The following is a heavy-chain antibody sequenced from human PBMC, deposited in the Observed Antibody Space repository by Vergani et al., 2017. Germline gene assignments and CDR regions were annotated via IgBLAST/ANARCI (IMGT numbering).Heavy chain of an antibody. CDR2: INSDGSST. CDR3: ARESYDFWSGYLGGYYYYYMDV. Sequence: EVQLVESGGGLVQPGGSLRLSCAASGFTFSSYWMHWVRHAPGKGLVWVSRINSDGSSTSYADSVKGRFTISRDNAKTTLYLQMNSLRAEDTAVYYCARESYDFWSGYLGGYYYYYMDVWGKGTTVTVSS. J-gene: IGHJ6*03. CDR1: GFTFSSYW. V-gene: IGHV3-74*01. D-gene: IGHD3-3*01.